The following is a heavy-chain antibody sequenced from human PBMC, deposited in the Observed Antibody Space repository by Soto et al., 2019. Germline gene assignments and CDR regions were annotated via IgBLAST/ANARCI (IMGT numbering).Heavy chain of an antibody. CDR1: GGIFSSFA. Sequence: SVKVSCKASGGIFSSFAISWVRQAPGQGLEWMGGIIPVLGTANYAQKFQVRVTITADESTSTAYLELSSLRSEDTAVYYCARESARYYSDTSGFYPGGYWGQGTLVTVSS. CDR2: IIPVLGTA. D-gene: IGHD3-22*01. J-gene: IGHJ4*02. V-gene: IGHV1-69*13. CDR3: ARESARYYSDTSGFYPGGY.